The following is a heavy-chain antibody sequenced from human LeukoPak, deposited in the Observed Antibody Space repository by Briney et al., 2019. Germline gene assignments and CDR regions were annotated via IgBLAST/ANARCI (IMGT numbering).Heavy chain of an antibody. V-gene: IGHV3-7*01. CDR2: IKQDGSEQ. CDR1: GFTFTRYW. D-gene: IGHD3-3*01. Sequence: PGGSLRLSCAASGFTFTRYWMAWVRQAPGKGLEWVANIKQDGSEQYHVDSVRGRFTMSRDNTKNIVFLQMDSLRVEDTAVYYCARVSRSGYYGEYRGQGTTVTVSS. CDR3: ARVSRSGYYGEY. J-gene: IGHJ4*02.